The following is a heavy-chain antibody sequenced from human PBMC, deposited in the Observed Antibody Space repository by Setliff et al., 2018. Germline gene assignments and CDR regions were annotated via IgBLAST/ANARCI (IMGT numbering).Heavy chain of an antibody. Sequence: PSETLSLTCTVSIDSISVYWMRQAPGKGLEWVGFIFYSGDTNSNPSLKSRVTMSVDMSNNQFSLQLNSVTAADTAIYFCARDRSYYASGSFTKWFDFWGQGVLVTVSS. V-gene: IGHV4-59*01. CDR3: ARDRSYYASGSFTKWFDF. CDR2: IFYSGDT. J-gene: IGHJ4*02. CDR1: IDSISVY. D-gene: IGHD3-10*01.